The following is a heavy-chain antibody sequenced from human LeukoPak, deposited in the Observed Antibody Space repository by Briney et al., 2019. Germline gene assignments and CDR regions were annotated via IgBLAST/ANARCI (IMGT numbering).Heavy chain of an antibody. CDR2: IYYSGST. V-gene: IGHV4-59*08. D-gene: IGHD3-3*01. Sequence: KPSETLSLTCTVSGGSISSYYWSWIRQPPGKGLEWIGYIYYSGSTNYNPSLKSRVTISIDTSKNQFSLNLSSVTAADTAVYYCARHAELSPRFWSGYLNWSDPWGQGTLVTVSS. J-gene: IGHJ5*02. CDR3: ARHAELSPRFWSGYLNWSDP. CDR1: GGSISSYY.